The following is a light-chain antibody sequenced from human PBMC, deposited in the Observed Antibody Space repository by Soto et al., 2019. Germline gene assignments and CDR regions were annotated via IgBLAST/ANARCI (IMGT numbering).Light chain of an antibody. Sequence: DSQITLERTSVCAAVGHRVSITCRSSQSISSYLNWYQQRPGKAPSLLIYAASNLQSEVPSRFSGSGSGTDFALTIPSLQSEDFASYYCQESYSSARTFAGGTKVDIK. CDR3: QESYSSART. CDR2: AAS. J-gene: IGKJ4*01. CDR1: QSISSY. V-gene: IGKV1-39*01.